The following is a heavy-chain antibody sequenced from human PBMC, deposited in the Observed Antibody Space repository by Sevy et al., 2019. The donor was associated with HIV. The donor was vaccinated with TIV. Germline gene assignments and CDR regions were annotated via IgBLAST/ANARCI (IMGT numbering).Heavy chain of an antibody. CDR2: ISSSGSTI. Sequence: GESLKISCAASGFTLSDYYMTWIRQAPGKGLEWLSYISSSGSTISYADSVKGRFTISRDNAKNSLYLQMNSLRAEDTAVYYCARARGYSGYDWGNWFDPWGQGTLVTVSS. CDR1: GFTLSDYY. V-gene: IGHV3-11*04. J-gene: IGHJ5*02. D-gene: IGHD5-12*01. CDR3: ARARGYSGYDWGNWFDP.